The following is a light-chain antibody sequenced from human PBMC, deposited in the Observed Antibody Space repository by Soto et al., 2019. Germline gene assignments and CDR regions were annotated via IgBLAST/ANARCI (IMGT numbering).Light chain of an antibody. CDR2: AAS. Sequence: AIQMTQSPSSLSASVGDRVTITCRASQGIRNDLGWYQQKPGKAPKLLIYAASSLHSGVPSRFSGSGSGTDFTLTITSLQPEDFATYFCLQDHNYPLTFGQGTKVEIK. J-gene: IGKJ1*01. CDR3: LQDHNYPLT. CDR1: QGIRND. V-gene: IGKV1-6*01.